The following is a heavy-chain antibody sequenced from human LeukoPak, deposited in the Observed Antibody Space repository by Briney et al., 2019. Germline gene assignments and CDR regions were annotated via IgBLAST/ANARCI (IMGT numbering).Heavy chain of an antibody. J-gene: IGHJ4*02. CDR1: GFAFSSQD. V-gene: IGHV3-23*01. D-gene: IGHD6-19*01. CDR2: ISDSGDRT. CDR3: AKDARRSSGWYFFDH. Sequence: PGGSLRLSCAASGFAFSSQDMGWVRQAPGKGLEWVSAISDSGDRTYYVDSVKGRFIISRDNSKNTLYLQMNSLRADDTAVYYCAKDARRSSGWYFFDHWGQGTLVTVSS.